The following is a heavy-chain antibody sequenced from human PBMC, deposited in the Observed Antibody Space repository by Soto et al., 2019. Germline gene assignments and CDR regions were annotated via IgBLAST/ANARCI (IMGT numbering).Heavy chain of an antibody. J-gene: IGHJ4*02. D-gene: IGHD5-12*01. V-gene: IGHV3-21*01. CDR2: ISSSSSYI. CDR3: ARRFPYSGYDYYFDY. Sequence: EVQLVASGGGLVKPGGSMRLSCAASGFTFSSYSMNWVRQAPGKGLEWVSSISSSSSYIYYADSVKGRFTISRDNAKNSLYLQMNSLRAEDTAVYYCARRFPYSGYDYYFDYWGQGTLVTVSS. CDR1: GFTFSSYS.